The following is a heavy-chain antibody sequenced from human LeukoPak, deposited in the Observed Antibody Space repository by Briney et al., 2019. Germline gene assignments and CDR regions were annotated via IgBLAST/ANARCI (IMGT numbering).Heavy chain of an antibody. CDR1: GGSFSGYY. J-gene: IGHJ4*02. V-gene: IGHV4-34*01. CDR3: ARQRWKLDY. Sequence: PSETLSLTCAVYGGSFSGYYWSWIRQPPGKGLEWIGEINHSGGTNYNPSLKSRVTISVDTSKNQFSLKLSSVTAADTAVYYCARQRWKLDYWGQGTLVTVSS. CDR2: INHSGGT. D-gene: IGHD4-23*01.